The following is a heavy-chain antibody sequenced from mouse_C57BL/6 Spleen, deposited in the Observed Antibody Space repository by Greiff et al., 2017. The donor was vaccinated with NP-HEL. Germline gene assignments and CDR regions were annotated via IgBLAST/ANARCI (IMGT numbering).Heavy chain of an antibody. CDR2: IYPGDGDT. Sequence: QVQLQQSGPELVKPGASVKISCKASGYAFSSSWMNWVKQRPGKGLEWIGRIYPGDGDTNYNGKFKGKATLTADKSSSTAYMQLSSLTSEDSAVYFCARSEDYDRGFAYWGQGTLVTVSA. D-gene: IGHD2-4*01. J-gene: IGHJ3*01. CDR1: GYAFSSSW. V-gene: IGHV1-82*01. CDR3: ARSEDYDRGFAY.